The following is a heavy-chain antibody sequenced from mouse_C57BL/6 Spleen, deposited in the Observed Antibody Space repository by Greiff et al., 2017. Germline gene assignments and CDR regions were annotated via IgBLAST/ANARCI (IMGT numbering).Heavy chain of an antibody. V-gene: IGHV3-6*01. Sequence: DVQLQESGPGLVKPSQSLSLTCSVTGYSITSGYYWNWIRQFPGNKLEWMGYISYDGSNNYNPSLKNRISITRDTSKNQFFLKLNSVTTEDTATYYCAREYGYDVRYFDVWGTGTTVTVSS. J-gene: IGHJ1*03. CDR2: ISYDGSN. D-gene: IGHD2-2*01. CDR1: GYSITSGYY. CDR3: AREYGYDVRYFDV.